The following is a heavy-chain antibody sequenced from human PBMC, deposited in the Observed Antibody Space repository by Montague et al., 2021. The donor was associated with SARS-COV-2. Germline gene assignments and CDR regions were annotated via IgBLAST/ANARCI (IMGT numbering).Heavy chain of an antibody. CDR3: ALPLGGARFDP. V-gene: IGHV4-59*12. CDR2: MYYDGSP. D-gene: IGHD1-26*01. J-gene: IGHJ5*02. CDR1: GGSISIYY. Sequence: SETLSLTCTVSGGSISIYYWSWIRQPPGKGLEWIGYMYYDGSPKYNPSLRGRVTISVDKSRNHLSLNLRSVTAADTAMYYCALPLGGARFDPWGQGILVTVSS.